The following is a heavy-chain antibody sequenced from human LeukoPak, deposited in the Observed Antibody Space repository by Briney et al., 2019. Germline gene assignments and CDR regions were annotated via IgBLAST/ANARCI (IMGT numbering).Heavy chain of an antibody. CDR3: ARNLGFDY. CDR2: IFYSGNT. J-gene: IGHJ4*02. V-gene: IGHV4-59*11. CDR1: GGSINTHY. Sequence: SETLSLTCTVSGGSINTHYWSWIRQPPGKGLEWIGYIFYSGNTNYNPSLKSRVTISVDTSKNQFSLKLSSVTAADTAVYYCARNLGFDYWGQGTLVTVSS. D-gene: IGHD1-26*01.